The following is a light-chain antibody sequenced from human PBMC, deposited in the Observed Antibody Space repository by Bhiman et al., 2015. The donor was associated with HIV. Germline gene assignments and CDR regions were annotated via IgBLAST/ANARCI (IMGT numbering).Light chain of an antibody. CDR1: SSNIGSNA. V-gene: IGLV1-40*01. Sequence: QSVLTQPPSASGTPGQRVTISCSGSSSNIGSNAVNWYQQLPGTAPKLLIYGNSNRPSGVPDRFSGSKSGTSASLAITGLQTEDEGDYYCQSYDSSLSAWVFGGGTKLTVL. J-gene: IGLJ3*02. CDR2: GNS. CDR3: QSYDSSLSAWV.